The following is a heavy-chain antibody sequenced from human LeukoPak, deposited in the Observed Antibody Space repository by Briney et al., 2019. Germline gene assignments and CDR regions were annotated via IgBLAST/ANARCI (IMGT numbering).Heavy chain of an antibody. Sequence: SVKASCKASGGTFSSYAISWVRQAPGQGLEWMGGIIPIFGTANYAQKFQGRVTITADESTSTAYMELSSLRSEDTAVYYCARGITIPNWFDPWGQGTLVTVSS. CDR2: IIPIFGTA. D-gene: IGHD3-10*01. CDR1: GGTFSSYA. V-gene: IGHV1-69*13. J-gene: IGHJ5*02. CDR3: ARGITIPNWFDP.